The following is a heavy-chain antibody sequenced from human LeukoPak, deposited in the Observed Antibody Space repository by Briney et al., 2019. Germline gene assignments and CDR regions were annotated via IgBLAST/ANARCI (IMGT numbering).Heavy chain of an antibody. Sequence: GGSLRLSCAASGFTFSSYSMNWVRQAPGKGLEWVSFISSSSSYIYYADSVKGRFTISRDNAKNSLYLQMNSLRAEDTAVYYCARFGSGYYQFDYWGQGTLVTVSS. CDR3: ARFGSGYYQFDY. CDR1: GFTFSSYS. V-gene: IGHV3-21*01. CDR2: ISSSSSYI. J-gene: IGHJ4*02. D-gene: IGHD3-22*01.